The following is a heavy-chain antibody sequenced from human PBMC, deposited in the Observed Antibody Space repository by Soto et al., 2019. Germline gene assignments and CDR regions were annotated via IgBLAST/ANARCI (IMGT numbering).Heavy chain of an antibody. J-gene: IGHJ5*02. V-gene: IGHV4-30-4*01. CDR1: GGSISSDDYY. CDR3: ARTSPRGSGTSFDP. Sequence: SETLSLTCNVSGGSISSDDYYWSWIRQPPGKGLEWIGYIYHSGRRDYNPSLQSRVTISMATSENQLSLKLNSVTAADSAVYYCARTSPRGSGTSFDPWGQGTLVTVAS. D-gene: IGHD3-10*01. CDR2: IYHSGRR.